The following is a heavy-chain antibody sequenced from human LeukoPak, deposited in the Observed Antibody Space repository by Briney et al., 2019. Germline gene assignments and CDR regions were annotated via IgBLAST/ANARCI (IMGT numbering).Heavy chain of an antibody. Sequence: PGESLKISCQSSGYIFTDYWIGWVRQMPGKGLEWMAIIYCDGSKTIYSPSFQTQVTISVDKSTNTAYLQWASLKASDTAMYYCAIRYSGSYNDYWGQGTLVTVSS. V-gene: IGHV5-51*01. D-gene: IGHD1-26*01. CDR1: GYIFTDYW. J-gene: IGHJ4*02. CDR3: AIRYSGSYNDY. CDR2: IYCDGSKT.